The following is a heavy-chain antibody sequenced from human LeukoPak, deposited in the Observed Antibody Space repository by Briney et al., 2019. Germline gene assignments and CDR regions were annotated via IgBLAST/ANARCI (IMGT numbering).Heavy chain of an antibody. V-gene: IGHV1-69*13. CDR3: ARDRGTRYYYYYYMDV. D-gene: IGHD1-7*01. Sequence: SVKVSCKASGGTFSSYAISWVRQAPGQGLEWMGGIIPIFGTANYAQKFQGRVTITADESTSTAYMELSSLRSEDTAVYYCARDRGTRYYYYYYMDVWGKGTTVTVSS. CDR1: GGTFSSYA. CDR2: IIPIFGTA. J-gene: IGHJ6*03.